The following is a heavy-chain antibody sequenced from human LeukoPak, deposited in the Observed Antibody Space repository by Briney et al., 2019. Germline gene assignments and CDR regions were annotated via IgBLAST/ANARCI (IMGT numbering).Heavy chain of an antibody. D-gene: IGHD3-9*01. Sequence: SETLSLTCTVSGGSISSYYWSWIRQPPGKGLEWIGYIYYSGSTNYNPSLKSRVTISVDTSKNQLSLKLSSVTAADTAVYYCARETYYDILTGYPAPNYFDYWGQGTLVTVSS. V-gene: IGHV4-59*01. J-gene: IGHJ4*02. CDR3: ARETYYDILTGYPAPNYFDY. CDR1: GGSISSYY. CDR2: IYYSGST.